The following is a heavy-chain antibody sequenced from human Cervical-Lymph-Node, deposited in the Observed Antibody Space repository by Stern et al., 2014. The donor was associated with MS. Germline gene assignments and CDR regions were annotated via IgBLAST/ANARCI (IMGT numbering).Heavy chain of an antibody. Sequence: EVQLVQSGAEVKKPGESLKISCKGSGYSFATYWIGWARQMPGKGLEWMGIICPGDSDSRYSPSFQGQVTISADTSISTAYLHWSSLKASDTAMYYCARPGDDTAKYGLDVWGQGTTVTVSS. D-gene: IGHD5-18*01. V-gene: IGHV5-51*03. J-gene: IGHJ6*02. CDR1: GYSFATYW. CDR2: ICPGDSDS. CDR3: ARPGDDTAKYGLDV.